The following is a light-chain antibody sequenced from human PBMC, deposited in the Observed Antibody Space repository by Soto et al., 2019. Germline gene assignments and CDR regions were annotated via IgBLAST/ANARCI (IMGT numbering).Light chain of an antibody. V-gene: IGKV3-15*01. CDR1: QSISRS. CDR3: HQYNSWPPGT. CDR2: DAS. J-gene: IGKJ2*01. Sequence: EIVLTQSPAILSVYPEERATLSCRASQSISRSLAWYQQKPGQAPRLLISDASTRATGIPARFSGSGSGTEFTLTISSLQSEDFALYYCHQYNSWPPGTFGQGTKVDIK.